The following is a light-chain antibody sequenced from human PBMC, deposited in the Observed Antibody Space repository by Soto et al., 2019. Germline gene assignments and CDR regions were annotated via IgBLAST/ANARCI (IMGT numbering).Light chain of an antibody. CDR1: SSNIGSNT. Sequence: QSVLTQPPSASGTPGQRVTISCSGSSSNIGSNTVNWYQHLPGTAPKLLIYGNNQRPSGVPDRFSGSKSGTSASLAISGLQPEDEADYYCAAWDDSLNGFVFGRGTKVTVL. CDR2: GNN. J-gene: IGLJ1*01. V-gene: IGLV1-44*01. CDR3: AAWDDSLNGFV.